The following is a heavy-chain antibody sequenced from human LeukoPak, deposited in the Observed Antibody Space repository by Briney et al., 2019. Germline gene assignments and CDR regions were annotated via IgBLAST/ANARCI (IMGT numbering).Heavy chain of an antibody. CDR1: GYTFTAYY. CDR2: INPNSGGT. Sequence: GASVKVSCKVSGYTFTAYYMHWVRQAPGQGLEWMGWINPNSGGTNYAQKFQGRVTMTRDTSISTAYMELSRLRSDDTAVYYCARDRVVVPAAFDYWGQGTLVTVSS. CDR3: ARDRVVVPAAFDY. D-gene: IGHD2-2*01. V-gene: IGHV1-2*02. J-gene: IGHJ4*02.